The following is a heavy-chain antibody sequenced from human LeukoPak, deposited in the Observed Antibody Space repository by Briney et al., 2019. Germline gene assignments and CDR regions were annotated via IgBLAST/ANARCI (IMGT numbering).Heavy chain of an antibody. J-gene: IGHJ4*02. V-gene: IGHV3-30*04. Sequence: GGFLRLSCAASGFTFSSYAMNWVRQAPGKGLEWVAVISYDGSNQYYADSVKGRFTISRDNSKNTLYLQMNSLKTEGTAVYYCARGGDCATCFDYWGQGTLVTVSS. D-gene: IGHD2-15*01. CDR1: GFTFSSYA. CDR3: ARGGDCATCFDY. CDR2: ISYDGSNQ.